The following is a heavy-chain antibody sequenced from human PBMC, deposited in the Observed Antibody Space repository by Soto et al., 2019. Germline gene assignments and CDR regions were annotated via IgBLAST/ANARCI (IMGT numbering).Heavy chain of an antibody. J-gene: IGHJ4*02. D-gene: IGHD2-21*02. CDR3: ARLIREYCGGDCYTPPDY. Sequence: QLQLQESGPGLVKPSETLSLTCTVSGGSISSSSYYWGWIRQPPGKGLEWIGSIYYSGSTYYNPSLNSRVTLSVDTSKHQFSLKLSSVTAADTAVYYCARLIREYCGGDCYTPPDYWGQGTLVTVSS. V-gene: IGHV4-39*01. CDR1: GGSISSSSYY. CDR2: IYYSGST.